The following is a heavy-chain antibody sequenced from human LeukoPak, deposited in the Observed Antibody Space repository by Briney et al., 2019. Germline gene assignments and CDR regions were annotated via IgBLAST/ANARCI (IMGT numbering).Heavy chain of an antibody. V-gene: IGHV3-21*03. D-gene: IGHD4-17*01. CDR3: TTSYTVTTEFDY. CDR2: ISSSGSYM. J-gene: IGHJ4*02. CDR1: GFTFSSYS. Sequence: GGSLRLSCTASGFTFSSYSMNWVRQAPGKGLEWVSSISSSGSYMYYADSVKGRFTISRDNDKNSLYLQMNSLKTEDTAVYYCTTSYTVTTEFDYWGQGTLVTVSS.